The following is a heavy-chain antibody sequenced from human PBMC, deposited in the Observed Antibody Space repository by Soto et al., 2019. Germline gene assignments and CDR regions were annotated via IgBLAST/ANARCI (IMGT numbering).Heavy chain of an antibody. CDR2: ISSSSSYI. Sequence: LRLSCAASGFTFSSYSMNWVRQAPGKGLEWVSSISSSSSYIYYADSVKGRFTISRDNAKNSLYLQMNSLRAEDTAVYYCARDGYRGYSYGYSFDYWGQGTLVTVSS. CDR3: ARDGYRGYSYGYSFDY. J-gene: IGHJ4*02. CDR1: GFTFSSYS. D-gene: IGHD5-18*01. V-gene: IGHV3-21*01.